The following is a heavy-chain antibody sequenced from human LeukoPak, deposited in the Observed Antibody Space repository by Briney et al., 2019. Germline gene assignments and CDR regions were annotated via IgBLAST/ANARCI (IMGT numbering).Heavy chain of an antibody. V-gene: IGHV4-59*08. CDR3: ARVGGTYYYYYYMDV. J-gene: IGHJ6*03. Sequence: SETLSLTCTVSGGSISTYYWSWIRQPPGKGLEWIGYIYHSGSTNYNPSLKSRITISVDTSKNQFSLKLNSVTAADTAVYYCARVGGTYYYYYYMDVWGKGTTVTVSS. CDR1: GGSISTYY. D-gene: IGHD1-26*01. CDR2: IYHSGST.